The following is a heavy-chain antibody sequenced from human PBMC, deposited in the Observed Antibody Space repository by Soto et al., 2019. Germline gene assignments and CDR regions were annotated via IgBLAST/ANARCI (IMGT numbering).Heavy chain of an antibody. CDR1: GFIFSTYI. V-gene: IGHV3-21*01. CDR2: IGSTGGYI. CDR3: VRAPCGDGRCYMGDWFDP. D-gene: IGHD2-21*01. J-gene: IGHJ5*02. Sequence: PVGSLRLSCAASGFIFSTYIMNWVRQAPERGLEWVSSIGSTGGYIYYADSVKGRFTISRDSAKNSLYLQMNSLRAEDTAVYYCVRAPCGDGRCYMGDWFDPWGQGTLVTVSS.